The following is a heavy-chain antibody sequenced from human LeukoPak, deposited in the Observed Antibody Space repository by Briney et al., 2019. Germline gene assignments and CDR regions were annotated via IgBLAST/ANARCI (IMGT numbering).Heavy chain of an antibody. CDR1: GGTFSSYA. D-gene: IGHD1-26*01. CDR3: ARAIVGATTQSNYYYYMDV. CDR2: IIPIFGTA. Sequence: ASVKVSCKASGGTFSSYAISWVRQAPGQGLEWMGGIIPIFGTANYAQKFQGRVTITTDESTSTAYMELSNLRSEDTAVYCCARAIVGATTQSNYYYYMDVWGKGTTVTVSS. V-gene: IGHV1-69*05. J-gene: IGHJ6*03.